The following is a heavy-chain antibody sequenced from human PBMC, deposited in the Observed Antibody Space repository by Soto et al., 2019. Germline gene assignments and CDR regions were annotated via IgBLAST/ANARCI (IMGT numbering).Heavy chain of an antibody. CDR3: AREFDSSSWYVYGF. J-gene: IGHJ4*02. D-gene: IGHD6-13*01. V-gene: IGHV3-30*03. Sequence: GGFLRLSCAASGFTFSSYGMHWVRQAPGKGLEWVAVISYDGSNKYYADSVKGRFTISRDNSKNTLYLQMNSLRAEDTAVYYCAREFDSSSWYVYGFWGQGTLVTVS. CDR1: GFTFSSYG. CDR2: ISYDGSNK.